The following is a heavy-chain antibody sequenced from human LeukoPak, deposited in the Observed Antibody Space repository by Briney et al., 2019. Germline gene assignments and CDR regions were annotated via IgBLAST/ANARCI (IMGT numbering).Heavy chain of an antibody. CDR3: ARDLGRAAAGNWFDP. V-gene: IGHV1-2*02. CDR2: INTNSGGT. J-gene: IGHJ5*02. Sequence: ASLKLSCKASGYTFTGYYMHRVRQAPGQGLEWMAWINTNSGGTNYAQKFQGRVTMTRDTSISTAYMELSRLRSDDTAVDYCARDLGRAAAGNWFDPWGQGTLVTVSS. CDR1: GYTFTGYY. D-gene: IGHD6-13*01.